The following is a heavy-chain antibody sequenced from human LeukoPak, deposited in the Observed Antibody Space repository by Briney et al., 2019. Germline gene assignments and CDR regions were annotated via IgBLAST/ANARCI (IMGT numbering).Heavy chain of an antibody. V-gene: IGHV1-8*01. CDR2: MNPKSGNT. CDR3: GRAITIFDYYYMDV. CDR1: GDTFTTYG. Sequence: ASVKVSCTASGDTFTTYGINWVRQAPGQGLEWMGWMNPKSGNTVYAQKFQGRVIMTRDTSKSTAYMELSSLRSEDTAVYYCGRAITIFDYYYMDVWGKGSTVTVSS. D-gene: IGHD3-3*01. J-gene: IGHJ6*03.